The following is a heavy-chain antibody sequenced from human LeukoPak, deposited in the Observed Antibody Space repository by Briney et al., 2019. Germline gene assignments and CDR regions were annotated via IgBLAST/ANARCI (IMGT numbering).Heavy chain of an antibody. V-gene: IGHV1-24*01. J-gene: IGHJ5*02. CDR2: FDPEDGET. CDR1: GYTFTGYY. CDR3: ATAPVGGGWFDP. Sequence: ASVKVSCKASGYTFTGYYMHWVRQAPGKGLEWMGGFDPEDGETIYAQKFQGRVTMTEDTSTDTAYMELSSLRSEDTAVYYCATAPVGGGWFDPWGQGTLVTVSS. D-gene: IGHD3-3*01.